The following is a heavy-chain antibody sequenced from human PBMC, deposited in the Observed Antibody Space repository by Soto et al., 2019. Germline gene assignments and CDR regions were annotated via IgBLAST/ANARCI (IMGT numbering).Heavy chain of an antibody. CDR1: GFTFDDYA. CDR2: LSWNSGSI. Sequence: EVQLVESGGGLVQPGRSLRLSCATSGFTFDDYAMHWVRQAPGKGLEWVSGLSWNSGSIAYADSVKGRFTISRDNARNSLFLQMNSLRAEDTAFYYCARSDCSSTSCLFYYWGQGTLVTVSS. CDR3: ARSDCSSTSCLFYY. J-gene: IGHJ4*02. D-gene: IGHD2-2*01. V-gene: IGHV3-9*01.